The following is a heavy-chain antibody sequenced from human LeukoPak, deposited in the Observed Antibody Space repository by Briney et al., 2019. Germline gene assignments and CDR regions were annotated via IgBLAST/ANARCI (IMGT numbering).Heavy chain of an antibody. Sequence: PGGSLRLSCAASGFTLSGFGMNWVRQAPGKGLEWVAFIRYDGSNKYYADSVKGRFTISRDNSKNTLYLQMNSLRAEDTAVYYCAKDPGFRVGATSYFDYWGQGTPVTVSS. CDR1: GFTLSGFG. D-gene: IGHD1-26*01. CDR3: AKDPGFRVGATSYFDY. J-gene: IGHJ4*02. CDR2: IRYDGSNK. V-gene: IGHV3-30*02.